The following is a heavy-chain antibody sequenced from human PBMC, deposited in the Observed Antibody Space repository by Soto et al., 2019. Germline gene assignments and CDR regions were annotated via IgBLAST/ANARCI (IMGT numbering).Heavy chain of an antibody. CDR3: AKGYGDYVGWFDP. CDR1: GFTFSSYG. Sequence: QVQLVESGGGVVQPGRSLRLSCAASGFTFSSYGMHWVRQAPGKGLEWVAVISYDGSNKYYADSVKGRFTISRDNSKNTLYLQMNSLSAEDTAVYYCAKGYGDYVGWFDPWGQGTLVTVSS. D-gene: IGHD4-17*01. V-gene: IGHV3-30*18. CDR2: ISYDGSNK. J-gene: IGHJ5*02.